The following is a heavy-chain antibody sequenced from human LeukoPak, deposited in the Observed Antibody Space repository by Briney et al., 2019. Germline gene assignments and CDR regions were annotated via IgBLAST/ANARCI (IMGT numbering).Heavy chain of an antibody. J-gene: IGHJ4*02. V-gene: IGHV1-18*01. CDR3: ARGFPPRRQYDSSGYDSYYFDY. CDR2: ISAYNGNT. D-gene: IGHD3-22*01. Sequence: ASVKVSCKTSGYTFTSYGISWVRQAPGQGLEWMGWISAYNGNTHSAQKLQGRVTMTTDTSTSTAYMELRSLRSDDTAVYYCARGFPPRRQYDSSGYDSYYFDYWGQGTLVTVSS. CDR1: GYTFTSYG.